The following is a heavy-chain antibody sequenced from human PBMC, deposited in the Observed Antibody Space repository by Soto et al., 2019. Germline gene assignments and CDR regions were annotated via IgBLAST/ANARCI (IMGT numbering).Heavy chain of an antibody. V-gene: IGHV3-7*03. CDR1: GLTFTDYW. CDR3: ASDRFRGTYYLRGVTYFFEE. Sequence: GGSLRLSCVTYGLTFTDYWMSWVRQAPGKGLEWVANIKQDESERNYLDSVKGRFTISRDNAKNSLYLQMNSLRAEDTAVYYCASDRFRGTYYLRGVTYFFEEWGQGAPVTVSS. D-gene: IGHD1-26*01. CDR2: IKQDESER. J-gene: IGHJ4*02.